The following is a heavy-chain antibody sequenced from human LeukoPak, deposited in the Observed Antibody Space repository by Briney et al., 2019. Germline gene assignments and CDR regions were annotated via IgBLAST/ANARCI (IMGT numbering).Heavy chain of an antibody. J-gene: IGHJ4*02. CDR1: GGTFSSYA. Sequence: SVTVSFTASGGTFSSYAISWLRQAPGQGLEWMGRIILKLGIANYAQKFQGRVTITADKSTSTAYMELSSLRSEDTAVYYCARDPTGLEYSGSSGFVDYWGQGTLVTVSS. V-gene: IGHV1-69*04. CDR2: IILKLGIA. D-gene: IGHD6-6*01. CDR3: ARDPTGLEYSGSSGFVDY.